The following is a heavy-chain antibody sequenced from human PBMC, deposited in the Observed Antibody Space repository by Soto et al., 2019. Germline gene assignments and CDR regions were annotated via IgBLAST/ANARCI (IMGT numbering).Heavy chain of an antibody. CDR3: ARAIVLMVHAPVGYGMDV. CDR1: GGSISSGDYY. J-gene: IGHJ6*02. Sequence: SETLSLSXTVSGGSISSGDYYWSWIRQPPGKGLEWIGYIYYSGSTYYNPSLKSRVTISVDTSKNQFSLKLSSVTAADTAVYYCARAIVLMVHAPVGYGMDVWGQGTTVTVSS. D-gene: IGHD2-8*01. V-gene: IGHV4-30-4*01. CDR2: IYYSGST.